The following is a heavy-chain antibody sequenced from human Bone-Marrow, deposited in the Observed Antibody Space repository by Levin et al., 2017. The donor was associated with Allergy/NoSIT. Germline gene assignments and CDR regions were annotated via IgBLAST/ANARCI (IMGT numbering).Heavy chain of an antibody. CDR2: IYGSGGGT. J-gene: IGHJ4*02. Sequence: GESLKISCAASGFTFHNYVMNWVRQAPGKGLEWVSAIYGSGGGTFYADSVRGRFTVSRDNSKDTLFLQMDSLRVEDTAVYYCAKDGGGNPPGEDYWGQGTLVTVSS. V-gene: IGHV3-23*01. CDR1: GFTFHNYV. CDR3: AKDGGGNPPGEDY. D-gene: IGHD1-1*01.